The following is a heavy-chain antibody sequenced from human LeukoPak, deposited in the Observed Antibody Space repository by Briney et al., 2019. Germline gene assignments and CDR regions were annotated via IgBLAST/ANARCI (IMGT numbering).Heavy chain of an antibody. CDR3: ARGAYSGSWYFNY. CDR2: IFYSGST. CDR1: GGSFNSGGYY. D-gene: IGHD6-13*01. Sequence: SQTLSLTCTVSGGSFNSGGYYWSWIRQHPGKGLKWIGYIFYSGSTYYNPSLKSRLTISMDTSRNQFSLSLSSVTAADTAVYYCARGAYSGSWYFNYWGQGTLVTVSS. V-gene: IGHV4-31*03. J-gene: IGHJ4*02.